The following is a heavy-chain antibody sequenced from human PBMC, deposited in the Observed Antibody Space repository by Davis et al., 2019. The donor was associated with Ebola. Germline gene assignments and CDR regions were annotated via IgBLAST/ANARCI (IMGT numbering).Heavy chain of an antibody. V-gene: IGHV1-3*01. CDR2: INAGNGNT. CDR3: ARDLYSSGWYAKGYFQH. Sequence: ASVKVSCKASGYTFTSYYMHWVRQAPGQRLEWMGWINAGNGNTKYSQKFQGRVTITRDTSASTAYMELSSLRSEDTAVYYCARDLYSSGWYAKGYFQHWGQGTLVTVSS. CDR1: GYTFTSYY. J-gene: IGHJ1*01. D-gene: IGHD6-19*01.